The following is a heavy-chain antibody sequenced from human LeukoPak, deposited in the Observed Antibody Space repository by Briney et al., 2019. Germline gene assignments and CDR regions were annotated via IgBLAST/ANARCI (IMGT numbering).Heavy chain of an antibody. CDR2: IRYDGSNK. CDR1: GFTFSSYG. D-gene: IGHD2-15*01. CDR3: AKPDYLKYCSGGSCEGLDYYMDV. V-gene: IGHV3-30*02. Sequence: GGSLRLSCAASGFTFSSYGMHWVRQAPGKGLEWVAFIRYDGSNKYYADSVKGRFTISRDNSKNTLYLQMNSLRAEDTAVYYCAKPDYLKYCSGGSCEGLDYYMDVWGKGTTVTISS. J-gene: IGHJ6*03.